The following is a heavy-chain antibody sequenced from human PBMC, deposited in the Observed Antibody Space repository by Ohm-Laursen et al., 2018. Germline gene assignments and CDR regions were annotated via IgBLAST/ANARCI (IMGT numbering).Heavy chain of an antibody. CDR2: ISGSGGST. J-gene: IGHJ4*02. CDR1: GFTFSSYS. D-gene: IGHD3-3*01. V-gene: IGHV3-23*01. CDR3: AKYRFLEWLGPPGN. Sequence: GSLRLSCTASGFTFSSYSMIWVRQAPGKGLEWASAISGSGGSTYYADSVKGRFTISRDNSKNTLYLQMNSLRAEDTAVYYCAKYRFLEWLGPPGNWGQGTLVTVSS.